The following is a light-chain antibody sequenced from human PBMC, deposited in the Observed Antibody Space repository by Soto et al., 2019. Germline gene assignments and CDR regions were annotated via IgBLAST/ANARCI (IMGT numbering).Light chain of an antibody. CDR3: SSYTSSVTYL. CDR1: SSDVGGYDF. J-gene: IGLJ1*01. Sequence: QSVLAQPRSVSGSPGQSVTLSCTGTSSDVGGYDFVSWYQQYPGKAPKLIIFEVSNRPSGVSARFSGSKSGNTASLTIAGLQAEDEADYYCSSYTSSVTYLFGTGTKVTVL. V-gene: IGLV2-11*01. CDR2: EVS.